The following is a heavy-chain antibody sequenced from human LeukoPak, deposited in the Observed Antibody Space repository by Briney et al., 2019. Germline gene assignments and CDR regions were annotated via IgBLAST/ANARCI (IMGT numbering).Heavy chain of an antibody. V-gene: IGHV1-46*01. CDR1: GYTLTSYY. J-gene: IGHJ4*02. Sequence: GASVRVSCKASGYTLTSYYMHWVRQAPGQGLEWMAMINPSGGPTTYAQKFQGRVTMTRDTSTSTVYMELSSLRSDDTAVYYCARATAAGRRLDYWGQGTLVTVSS. D-gene: IGHD6-13*01. CDR3: ARATAAGRRLDY. CDR2: INPSGGPT.